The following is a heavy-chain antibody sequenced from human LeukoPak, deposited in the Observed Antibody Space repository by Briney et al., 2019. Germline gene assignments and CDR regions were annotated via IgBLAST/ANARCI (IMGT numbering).Heavy chain of an antibody. J-gene: IGHJ6*03. CDR1: GGSFSAYY. CDR3: ARGFVPAGMARYHYMDV. V-gene: IGHV4-34*01. Sequence: PSETLSLTCAVYGGSFSAYYWSWIRQPPGKGLEWIGEINHSGSTNYNPSLKSRVTISVDTSKNQFSLKLSSVTAADTAVYYCARGFVPAGMARYHYMDVWGKGTTVTVSS. CDR2: INHSGST. D-gene: IGHD2-2*01.